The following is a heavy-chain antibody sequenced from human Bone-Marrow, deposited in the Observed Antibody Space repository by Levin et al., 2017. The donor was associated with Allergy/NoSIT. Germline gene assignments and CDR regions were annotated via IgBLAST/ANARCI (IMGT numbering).Heavy chain of an antibody. V-gene: IGHV3-30*04. CDR3: ARDGPHHYTNPYYYYALDV. J-gene: IGHJ6*02. Sequence: GGSLRLSCAASGFTFSSYSMHWVRQAPGKGLEWVALISYDGTNKYYGDSVEGRFTVSRDNSKNTLYLQMDSLRAEDTAVYYCARDGPHHYTNPYYYYALDVWGQGTTVTVSS. D-gene: IGHD4-11*01. CDR2: ISYDGTNK. CDR1: GFTFSSYS.